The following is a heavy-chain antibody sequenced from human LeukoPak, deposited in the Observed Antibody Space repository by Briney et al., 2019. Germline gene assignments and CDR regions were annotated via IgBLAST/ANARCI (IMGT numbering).Heavy chain of an antibody. CDR1: GYTLTELS. D-gene: IGHD2-15*01. CDR2: FDPEDGET. J-gene: IGHJ4*02. CDR3: ATPAGVVSTPYYFDY. V-gene: IGHV1-24*01. Sequence: ASVKVSCKVSGYTLTELSMHWVRQAPGKGLEWMGGFDPEDGETIYAQKFQGRVTMTEDTSTDTAYMELSSLRSEDTAVYYCATPAGVVSTPYYFDYWGQGTLVTVSS.